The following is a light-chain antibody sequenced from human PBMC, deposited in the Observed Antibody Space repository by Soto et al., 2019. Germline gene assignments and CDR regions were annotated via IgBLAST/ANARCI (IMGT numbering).Light chain of an antibody. V-gene: IGKV2-30*01. CDR3: MQGIQWPIT. Sequence: DIVMTQCPLSLPVTPGQPASISCRSNQSLVYSDGVAYFGWFQQRPGRSPRRLIYKVSNRDSGVPDRFSGSGSGTDFALKISRVEAEDVGVYYCMQGIQWPITFGQGTRLEIK. CDR1: QSLVYSDGVAY. CDR2: KVS. J-gene: IGKJ5*01.